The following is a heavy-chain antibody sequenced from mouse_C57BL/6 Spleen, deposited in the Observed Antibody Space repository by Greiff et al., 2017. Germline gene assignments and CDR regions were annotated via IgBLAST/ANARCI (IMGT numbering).Heavy chain of an antibody. CDR3: PSFYYGSSLGAY. D-gene: IGHD1-1*01. J-gene: IGHJ3*01. V-gene: IGHV6-3*01. Sequence: EVKVEESGGGLVQPGGSMKLSCVASGFTFSNYWMNWVRQSPEKGLEWVAQIRLKSDNYATHYAESVKGRFTISRDDSKSSVYLQMNNLRAEDTGIYYCPSFYYGSSLGAYWGQGTLVTVSA. CDR1: GFTFSNYW. CDR2: IRLKSDNYAT.